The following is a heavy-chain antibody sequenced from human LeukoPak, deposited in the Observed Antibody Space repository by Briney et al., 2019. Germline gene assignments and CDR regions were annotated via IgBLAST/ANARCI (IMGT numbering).Heavy chain of an antibody. CDR3: ASGGRVGDIFDI. CDR2: INSDGRSI. CDR1: GFTFSTNW. V-gene: IGHV3-74*01. J-gene: IGHJ3*02. D-gene: IGHD2-15*01. Sequence: GGSLRLSCAASGFTFSTNWMYWVRQAPGKGLVWVSRINSDGRSIGYADSVKGRFTISRDNAYNTPYLQMNSLRAEDTALYYCASGGRVGDIFDIWGQGTMVRVSS.